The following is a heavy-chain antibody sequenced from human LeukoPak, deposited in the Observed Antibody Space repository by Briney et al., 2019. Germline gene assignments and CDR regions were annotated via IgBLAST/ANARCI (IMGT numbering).Heavy chain of an antibody. Sequence: GGSLRLSCAASGFTFRVYAMNWVRQAPGKGPEGVSAIGGSGDNTYYADSVRGRFTISRENSKNMVYLQMNSLRAEDTALYYCAKDRGPYVGIANNWLDPWGLGTLVIVSS. CDR2: IGGSGDNT. CDR1: GFTFRVYA. CDR3: AKDRGPYVGIANNWLDP. J-gene: IGHJ5*02. D-gene: IGHD3-10*02. V-gene: IGHV3-23*01.